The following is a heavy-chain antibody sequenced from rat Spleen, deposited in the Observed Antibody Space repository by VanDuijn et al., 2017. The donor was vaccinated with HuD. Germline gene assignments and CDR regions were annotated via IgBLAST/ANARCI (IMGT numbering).Heavy chain of an antibody. CDR1: GFTFSDYN. Sequence: EVRLVESGGGLVRPGRSLKLSCAASGFTFSDYNMAWVRQAPKKGLEWVAIISNDDRHTYYRDSVKGRFTISRDNAKTILYLQMDSLRSEDTATYFCASRTGNWFAYWGQGTLVTVSS. CDR3: ASRTGNWFAY. D-gene: IGHD5-1*01. CDR2: ISNDDRHT. J-gene: IGHJ3*01. V-gene: IGHV5-7*01.